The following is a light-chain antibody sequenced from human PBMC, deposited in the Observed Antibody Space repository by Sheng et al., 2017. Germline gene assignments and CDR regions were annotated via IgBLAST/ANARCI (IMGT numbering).Light chain of an antibody. V-gene: IGKV1-17*03. J-gene: IGKJ5*01. CDR2: AAS. Sequence: DIQMTQSPSAMSASVGDRVTITCRASQGISNYLAWFQQKAGQPPRLLIYAASSGATGVPDRFSGTGSGTDFTLTISRLEPQDFAVYYCQQYGAFPITFGQGTRLDIK. CDR1: QGISNY. CDR3: QQYGAFPIT.